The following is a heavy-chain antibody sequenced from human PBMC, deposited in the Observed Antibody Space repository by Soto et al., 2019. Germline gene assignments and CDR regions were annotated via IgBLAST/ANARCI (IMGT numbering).Heavy chain of an antibody. Sequence: GGSLRLSCAASGFTFSSYAMSWVRQAPGKGLEWVSAISGSGGSTYYADSVKGRFTISRDNSKNTLYLQMNSLRAEDTAVYYCARVSVPYSSSWIPTPHIAVAGRGPFDYWGQGTLVTVSS. J-gene: IGHJ4*02. CDR2: ISGSGGST. D-gene: IGHD6-19*01. V-gene: IGHV3-23*01. CDR1: GFTFSSYA. CDR3: ARVSVPYSSSWIPTPHIAVAGRGPFDY.